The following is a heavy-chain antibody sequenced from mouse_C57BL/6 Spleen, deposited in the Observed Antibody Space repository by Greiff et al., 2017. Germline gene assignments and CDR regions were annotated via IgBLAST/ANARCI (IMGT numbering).Heavy chain of an antibody. CDR2: IYPGDGDT. CDR1: GYAFSSSW. J-gene: IGHJ3*01. CDR3: ARNYGSSYGFAY. Sequence: VQLVESGPELVKPGASVKISCKASGYAFSSSWMNWVKQRPGKGLEWIGRIYPGDGDTNYNGKFKGKATLTADKSSSTAYMQLSSLTSEDSAVYFCARNYGSSYGFAYWGQGTLVTVSA. V-gene: IGHV1-82*01. D-gene: IGHD1-1*01.